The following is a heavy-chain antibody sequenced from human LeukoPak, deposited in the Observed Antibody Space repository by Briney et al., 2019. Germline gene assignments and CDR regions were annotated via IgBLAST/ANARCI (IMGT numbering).Heavy chain of an antibody. Sequence: SETPSLTCTVSGGSISGFYWSWIRRPPGKGLEWIGYIYYSGSTNYNPSLKSRVTISVDTSKNQFSLKLSSVTAADTAVYYCASHSGYDFSYFDYWGQGTLVTVSS. V-gene: IGHV4-59*01. J-gene: IGHJ4*02. CDR3: ASHSGYDFSYFDY. CDR2: IYYSGST. D-gene: IGHD5-12*01. CDR1: GGSISGFY.